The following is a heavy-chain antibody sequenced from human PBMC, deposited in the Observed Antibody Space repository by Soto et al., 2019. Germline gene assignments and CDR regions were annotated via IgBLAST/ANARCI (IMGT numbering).Heavy chain of an antibody. V-gene: IGHV3-64*04. Sequence: GGSLRLSCSASGFDFSNYAMHWVRQAPEKGLEYLSTISSDGGNTFYAGSVQGRFTISRDNSKNTLFLQMNRLRADDTALYYCAKGSASGSPYYFDFWGQGALVTVSS. D-gene: IGHD6-25*01. CDR2: ISSDGGNT. CDR3: AKGSASGSPYYFDF. J-gene: IGHJ4*02. CDR1: GFDFSNYA.